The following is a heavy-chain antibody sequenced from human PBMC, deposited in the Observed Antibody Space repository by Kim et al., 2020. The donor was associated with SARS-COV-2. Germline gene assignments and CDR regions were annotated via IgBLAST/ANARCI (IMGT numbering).Heavy chain of an antibody. CDR2: IKSKTDGGTT. D-gene: IGHD3-3*01. V-gene: IGHV3-15*01. CDR1: GFTFSNAW. Sequence: GGSLRLSCAASGFTFSNAWMSWVRQAPGKGLEWVGRIKSKTDGGTTDYAAPVKGRFTISRDDSKNTLYLQMNSLKTEDTAVYYCTTGVRYDFWSGYYDAFDIWGQGTMVTVSS. CDR3: TTGVRYDFWSGYYDAFDI. J-gene: IGHJ3*02.